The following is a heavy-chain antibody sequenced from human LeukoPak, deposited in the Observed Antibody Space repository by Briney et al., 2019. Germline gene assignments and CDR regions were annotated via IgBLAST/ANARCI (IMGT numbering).Heavy chain of an antibody. Sequence: GRSLRLSCAASGFIFSSYGMHWVRQAPGKGLEWVAVISNDGNDEYHADSVKGRFTISRDNSKKTLYLQMNSLRAEDTAVYYCAKDLSAAAADYYFDYWGQGTLVTVSS. V-gene: IGHV3-30*18. CDR2: ISNDGNDE. CDR1: GFIFSSYG. CDR3: AKDLSAAAADYYFDY. J-gene: IGHJ4*02. D-gene: IGHD6-13*01.